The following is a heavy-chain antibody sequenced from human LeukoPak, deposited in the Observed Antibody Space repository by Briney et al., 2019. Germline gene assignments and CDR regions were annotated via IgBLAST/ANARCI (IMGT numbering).Heavy chain of an antibody. Sequence: SETLSLTCAVYGGSFSGYYWSWIRQPPGKGLEWIGEINHSGSTNYNPSLKSRVTISVDTSKNQFSLKLSSVTAADTAVYYCARMGDPGGPRDGAFDIWGQGTMVTVSS. CDR2: INHSGST. J-gene: IGHJ3*02. D-gene: IGHD5-24*01. V-gene: IGHV4-34*01. CDR3: ARMGDPGGPRDGAFDI. CDR1: GGSFSGYY.